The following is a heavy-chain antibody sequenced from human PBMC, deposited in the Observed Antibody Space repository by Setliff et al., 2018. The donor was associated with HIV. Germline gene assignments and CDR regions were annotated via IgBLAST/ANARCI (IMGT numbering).Heavy chain of an antibody. J-gene: IGHJ4*02. V-gene: IGHV4-59*01. CDR1: GGSFSGYY. Sequence: SSETLSLTCAVYGGSFSGYYWSWIRQPPGKGLEWIGYVYSTGSTNSKSSLKSRVTISVDTSKNQFSLRLSAVTAADTAVYYCASLTDYGGDSGSHWGQGTLVTVSS. CDR2: VYSTGST. D-gene: IGHD4-17*01. CDR3: ASLTDYGGDSGSH.